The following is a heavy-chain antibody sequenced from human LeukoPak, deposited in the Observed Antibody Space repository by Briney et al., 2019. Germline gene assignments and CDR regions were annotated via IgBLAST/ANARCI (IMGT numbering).Heavy chain of an antibody. J-gene: IGHJ4*02. D-gene: IGHD2-2*01. CDR1: GGSISSGSYY. V-gene: IGHV4-61*02. CDR3: ARGTLYCSSTSCLKYYFDY. CDR2: IYTSGST. Sequence: SQTLSLTCTVSGGSISSGSYYWSWIRQPVGKGLEWIGRIYTSGSTNYNPSLKSRVTISVDTSKNQFSLKLSSVTAADTAVYYCARGTLYCSSTSCLKYYFDYWGQGTLVTVSS.